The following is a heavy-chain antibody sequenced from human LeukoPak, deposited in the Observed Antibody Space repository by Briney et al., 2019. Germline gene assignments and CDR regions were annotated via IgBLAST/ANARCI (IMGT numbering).Heavy chain of an antibody. CDR3: ARGHPGYASGWPDY. CDR2: VSPSSGNT. J-gene: IGHJ4*02. Sequence: GASVKVSCKTSGYSFTSHNINWVRQATGRGLGWMGWVSPSSGNTAYAQKFQGRVTMTRDTSISTAYMVLSSLASEDTAVYYCARGHPGYASGWPDYWGQGALVTVSS. CDR1: GYSFTSHN. D-gene: IGHD6-19*01. V-gene: IGHV1-8*02.